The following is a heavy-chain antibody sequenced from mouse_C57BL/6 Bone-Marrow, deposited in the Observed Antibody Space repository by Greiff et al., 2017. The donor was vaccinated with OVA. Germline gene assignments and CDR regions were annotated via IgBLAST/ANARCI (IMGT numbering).Heavy chain of an antibody. CDR3: TAYGPLDY. D-gene: IGHD6-5*01. CDR2: IDPENGDT. J-gene: IGHJ2*01. Sequence: VQLQQSGAELVRPGASVKLSCTASGFNIKDAYMHWVKQRPEQGLEWIGWIDPENGDTEYASKFQGKATITADTSSNTAYLQLSSLTSEDTAVYYCTAYGPLDYWGQGTTLTVSS. V-gene: IGHV14-4*01. CDR1: GFNIKDAY.